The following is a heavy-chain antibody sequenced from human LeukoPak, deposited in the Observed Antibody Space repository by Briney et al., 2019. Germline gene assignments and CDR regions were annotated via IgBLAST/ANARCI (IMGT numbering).Heavy chain of an antibody. Sequence: ASVKVSCKASGYTFTSYDINWVRQATGQGLEWMGWMNPNSGSTGYAQKFQGRVTITRNTSISTAYMELSSLRSGDTAVYYCARASYYYDSSGYYYDSSGYFDYWGQGTLVTVSS. J-gene: IGHJ4*02. D-gene: IGHD3-22*01. CDR3: ARASYYYDSSGYYYDSSGYFDY. CDR2: MNPNSGST. V-gene: IGHV1-8*03. CDR1: GYTFTSYD.